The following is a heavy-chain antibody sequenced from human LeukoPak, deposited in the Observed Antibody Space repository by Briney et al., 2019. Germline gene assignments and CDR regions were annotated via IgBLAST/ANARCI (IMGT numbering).Heavy chain of an antibody. V-gene: IGHV3-11*01. D-gene: IGHD3-3*01. CDR2: ISSSGSTI. Sequence: GGSLRLSCAASGFTFSDYYMSWIRQAPGKGLEWVSYISSSGSTIYYADSVKGRFTISRDNAKNSLYLQTNSLRAEDTAVYYCARSPTIFGVVIPYFDYWGQGTLVTVSS. CDR1: GFTFSDYY. CDR3: ARSPTIFGVVIPYFDY. J-gene: IGHJ4*02.